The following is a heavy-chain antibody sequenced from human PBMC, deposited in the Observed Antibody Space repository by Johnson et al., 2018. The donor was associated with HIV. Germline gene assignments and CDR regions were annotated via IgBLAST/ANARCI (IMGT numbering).Heavy chain of an antibody. Sequence: VQLVESGGGLVQPGGSLRLSCAASGITVSSNYMSWVRQAPGKGLEWVSVIFSVGGEYYADSVKGRFTIYRDNAKNSLYLQMNSLRADDTAVYYCAIGGVWYCSVGSCYVAFDIWGQGTLVTVSS. CDR2: IFSVGGE. D-gene: IGHD2-15*01. CDR3: AIGGVWYCSVGSCYVAFDI. CDR1: GITVSSNY. J-gene: IGHJ3*02. V-gene: IGHV3-66*02.